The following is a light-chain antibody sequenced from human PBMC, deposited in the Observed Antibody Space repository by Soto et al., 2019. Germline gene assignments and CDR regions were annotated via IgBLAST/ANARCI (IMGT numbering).Light chain of an antibody. CDR1: HSVSGRY. CDR2: DAS. J-gene: IGKJ4*01. CDR3: QQYGSSPLLT. V-gene: IGKV3-20*01. Sequence: IVLTQSPDTLSLSPGEGATLSCRASHSVSGRYLAWYQQKPGQAPRLLIYDASSRATGIPDRFSGSGSGTDFTLTISSLEPEDSAVYDCQQYGSSPLLTFGGGTKVEIK.